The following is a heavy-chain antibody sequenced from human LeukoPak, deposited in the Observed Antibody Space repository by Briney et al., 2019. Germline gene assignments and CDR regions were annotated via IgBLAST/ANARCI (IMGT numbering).Heavy chain of an antibody. CDR1: GFTFSSYS. CDR3: ASRYYDILTGYLGFDY. D-gene: IGHD3-9*01. CDR2: ISSSSSYI. V-gene: IGHV3-21*01. Sequence: GGTLRLSCAASGFTFSSYSMNWVRQAPGKGLEWVSSISSSSSYIYYADSVKGRFTISRDNAKNSLYLQMNSLRAEDTAVYYCASRYYDILTGYLGFDYWGQGTLVTVSS. J-gene: IGHJ4*02.